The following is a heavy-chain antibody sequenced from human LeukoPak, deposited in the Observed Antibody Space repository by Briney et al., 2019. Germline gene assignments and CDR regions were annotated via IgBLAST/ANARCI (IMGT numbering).Heavy chain of an antibody. V-gene: IGHV4-39*01. CDR3: ARVAYSSSWYAFDY. D-gene: IGHD6-13*01. J-gene: IGHJ4*02. Sequence: PSETLSLTCTVSGGSISSNSYYWGWGWIRQPPGNGLGWIGTIYYSGSTYSNPSLKSRVTISLDTSKNQFSLKLSSVTAADTAVYYCARVAYSSSWYAFDYWGQGTLVTVSS. CDR1: GGSISSNSYY. CDR2: IYYSGST.